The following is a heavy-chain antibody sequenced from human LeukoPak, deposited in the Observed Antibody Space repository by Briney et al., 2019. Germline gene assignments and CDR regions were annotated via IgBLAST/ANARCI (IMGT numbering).Heavy chain of an antibody. CDR2: ISAYNGNT. D-gene: IGHD5-18*01. Sequence: ASVKVSCKASGYTFTSYGISWVRQAPGQGLEWMGWISAYNGNTNYAQKLQGRVTMTTDTSTSTAYMELRSLRSDDTAVYYCARAARSSYGANYFDYWGQGTLVTVSS. V-gene: IGHV1-18*01. CDR3: ARAARSSYGANYFDY. CDR1: GYTFTSYG. J-gene: IGHJ4*02.